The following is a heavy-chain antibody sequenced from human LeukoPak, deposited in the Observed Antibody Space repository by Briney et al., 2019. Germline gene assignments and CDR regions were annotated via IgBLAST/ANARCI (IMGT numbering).Heavy chain of an antibody. D-gene: IGHD6-19*01. V-gene: IGHV1-8*01. CDR1: GYTFTSYD. Sequence: ASVKVSCKASGYTFTSYDINWVRQATGQGLEWMGWMNPNSGNTGYAQKFQGRVTMTRNTSIRTAYMELSSLRSEDTAVYYCARQPPIAVAQVGYWFDPWGQGTLVTVSS. CDR2: MNPNSGNT. CDR3: ARQPPIAVAQVGYWFDP. J-gene: IGHJ5*02.